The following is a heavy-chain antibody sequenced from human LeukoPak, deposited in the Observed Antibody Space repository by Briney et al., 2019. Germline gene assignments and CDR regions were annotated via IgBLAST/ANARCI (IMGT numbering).Heavy chain of an antibody. CDR3: ARDKSGVRGIFGN. J-gene: IGHJ4*02. V-gene: IGHV3-7*01. Sequence: PGGSLRLSCAASGFTVSSNYMSWVRQAPGKGLEWVANIKQDGSEKYYVDSVKGRFTISRDNAKNSLYLQMNSLRAEDTAVYYCARDKSGVRGIFGNWGQGTLVTVSS. CDR2: IKQDGSEK. CDR1: GFTVSSNY. D-gene: IGHD3-10*01.